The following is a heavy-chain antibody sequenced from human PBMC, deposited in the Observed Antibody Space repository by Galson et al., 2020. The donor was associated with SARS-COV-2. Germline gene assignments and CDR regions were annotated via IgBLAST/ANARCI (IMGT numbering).Heavy chain of an antibody. V-gene: IGHV3-9*01. CDR2: LKWSSRKI. Sequence: GGSLRLSCAASGFSFKDYAMHWVRQVPGKGLEWVSGLKWSSRKIEYAASVKGRFTTSRDNAKNSLYLQMDSLRPEDTALYYCAKDENDDYTRLDVWGQGTLVTVSS. CDR1: GFSFKDYA. J-gene: IGHJ4*02. CDR3: AKDENDDYTRLDV. D-gene: IGHD4-17*01.